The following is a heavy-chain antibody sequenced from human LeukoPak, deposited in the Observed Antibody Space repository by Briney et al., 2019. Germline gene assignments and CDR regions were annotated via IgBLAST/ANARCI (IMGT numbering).Heavy chain of an antibody. CDR3: ARDSGHQRYSGYEYYFDY. D-gene: IGHD5-12*01. CDR2: INPSGGST. J-gene: IGHJ4*02. V-gene: IGHV1-46*01. Sequence: ASVKVSCKASGYTFTSYYMHWVRQAPGQGLEWMGIINPSGGSTSYAQKFQGRVTMTRDTSTSTVYMELSSLRSEDTAVYYCARDSGHQRYSGYEYYFDYWGQGTLVTVPS. CDR1: GYTFTSYY.